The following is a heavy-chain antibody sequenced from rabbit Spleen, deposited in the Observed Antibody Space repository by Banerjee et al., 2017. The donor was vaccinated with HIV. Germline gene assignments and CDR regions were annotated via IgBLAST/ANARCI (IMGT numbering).Heavy chain of an antibody. CDR3: ARDRDNIGGCEFYL. Sequence: EQLEESGGGLVQPEGSLTLTCKATGFSFSDRDVMCRVRQAPGKGLEWIACINTATGKAVYSSWAKGRFTISTTSSTTVTLQITSLTAADTATYFCARDRDNIGGCEFYLWGQGTLVTVS. D-gene: IGHD1-1*01. J-gene: IGHJ6*01. CDR1: GFSFSDRDV. V-gene: IGHV1S45*01. CDR2: INTATGKA.